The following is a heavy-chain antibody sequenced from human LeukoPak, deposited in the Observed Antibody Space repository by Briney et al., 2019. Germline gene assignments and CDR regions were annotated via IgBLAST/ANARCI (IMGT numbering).Heavy chain of an antibody. V-gene: IGHV3-66*01. J-gene: IGHJ4*02. CDR2: IYSGGST. Sequence: PGGSLRLSCAASGFTFSSHSMHWVRQAPGKGLEWVSVIYSGGSTYYADSVKGRFTISRDNSKNTLYLQMNSLRAEDTAVYYCARSPYCGGDCYSPVDYWGQGTLVTVSS. CDR3: ARSPYCGGDCYSPVDY. D-gene: IGHD2-21*02. CDR1: GFTFSSHS.